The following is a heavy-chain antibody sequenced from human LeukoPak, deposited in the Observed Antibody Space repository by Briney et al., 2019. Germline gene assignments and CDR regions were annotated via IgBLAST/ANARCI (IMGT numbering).Heavy chain of an antibody. Sequence: PGGSLRLSCAASGLTFRTYPMSWVRQAPGKGLEWVSAISGSGGSTYYADSVKGRFTISRDNSKNSLYLQMNSLRAEDTAVYYCARDRGGSSEDFDYWGQGTLVTVSS. V-gene: IGHV3-23*01. D-gene: IGHD1-26*01. CDR1: GLTFRTYP. CDR2: ISGSGGST. J-gene: IGHJ4*02. CDR3: ARDRGGSSEDFDY.